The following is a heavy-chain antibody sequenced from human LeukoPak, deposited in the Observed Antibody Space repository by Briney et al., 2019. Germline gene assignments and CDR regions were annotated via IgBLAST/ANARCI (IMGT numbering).Heavy chain of an antibody. J-gene: IGHJ4*02. Sequence: ASVKVSCKASGYSLTTYYMHWVRQAPGQGLEWMAIINPSGGGTNYAQKLQGRVTMTTDTSTSTAYMELRSLRSDDTAVYYCARRFSRSNAAIDYWGQGTLVTVSS. CDR2: INPSGGGT. D-gene: IGHD3-3*01. CDR1: GYSLTTYY. V-gene: IGHV1-46*01. CDR3: ARRFSRSNAAIDY.